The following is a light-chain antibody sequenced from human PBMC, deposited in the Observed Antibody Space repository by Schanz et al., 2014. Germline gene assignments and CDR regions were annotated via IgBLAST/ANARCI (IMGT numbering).Light chain of an antibody. CDR1: QSVSSN. V-gene: IGKV3-20*01. J-gene: IGKJ1*01. Sequence: EIVLTQSPGTLSLSPGERATLSCKASQSVSSNLAWYQQKPGQAPRLLMYDASNRATGIPDRFSGSGSGTDFTLTISKLQPEDVAIYYCQKYNSSPWTFGQGTTVDI. CDR3: QKYNSSPWT. CDR2: DAS.